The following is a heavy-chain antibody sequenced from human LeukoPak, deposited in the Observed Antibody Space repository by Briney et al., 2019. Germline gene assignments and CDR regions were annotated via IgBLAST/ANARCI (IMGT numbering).Heavy chain of an antibody. Sequence: SVKVSCKASGGTFSSYAISWVRQAPGQGLEWMGGIIPIFGTANYAQKFQGRVTITADESTSTAYMELRSLRSDDTAVYYCARESYCSSTSCYSDYYYYGMDVWGQGTTVTVSS. D-gene: IGHD2-2*01. CDR3: ARESYCSSTSCYSDYYYYGMDV. CDR1: GGTFSSYA. J-gene: IGHJ6*02. V-gene: IGHV1-69*13. CDR2: IIPIFGTA.